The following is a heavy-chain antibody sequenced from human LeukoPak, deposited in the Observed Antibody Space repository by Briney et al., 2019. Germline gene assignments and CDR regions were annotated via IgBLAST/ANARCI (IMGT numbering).Heavy chain of an antibody. CDR2: IYPGDSDT. CDR1: GYRFTSYW. V-gene: IGHV5-51*01. D-gene: IGHD6-6*01. CDR3: ARPSPRRGSSSGIDGVDY. J-gene: IGHJ4*02. Sequence: GESLKISFKGSGYRFTSYWIGWVRQMPGKGLEWMGIIYPGDSDTRYSPSFQGQVTISADKSINTAYLQWSSLKASDTAMYYCARPSPRRGSSSGIDGVDYWGQGTLVTVSS.